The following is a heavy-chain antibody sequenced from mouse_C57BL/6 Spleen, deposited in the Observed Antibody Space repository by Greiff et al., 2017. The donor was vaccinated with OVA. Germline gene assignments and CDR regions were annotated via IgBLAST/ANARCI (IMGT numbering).Heavy chain of an antibody. CDR3: ARVYYCSSYECYFDV. D-gene: IGHD1-1*01. V-gene: IGHV1-80*01. CDR1: GYALSSYW. CDR2: IYPGDGDP. Sequence: QVQLQQSGAELVKPGASVKISCKASGYALSSYWMNWVKQRPGKGLEVIGQIYPGDGDPNYNGKFKGKSTLTAEKSSSTDYLQLSSLTSEYSAVYYCARVYYCSSYECYFDVWCTGTTVTVSS. J-gene: IGHJ1*03.